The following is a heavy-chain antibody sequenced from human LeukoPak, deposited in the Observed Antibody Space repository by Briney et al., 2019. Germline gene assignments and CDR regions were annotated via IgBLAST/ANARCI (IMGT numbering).Heavy chain of an antibody. CDR1: GFIFSTYT. Sequence: GGSLRLSCAASGFIFSTYTMYWVRQAPGKGLEFVSVINGDGRTTYYADSVKGRFTISRDNSKNTLYLQMNSLRAEDTAVYYCVGDQVDNVGWLTWGQGTRVTVSS. J-gene: IGHJ5*02. D-gene: IGHD5-12*01. V-gene: IGHV3-64D*06. CDR2: INGDGRTT. CDR3: VGDQVDNVGWLT.